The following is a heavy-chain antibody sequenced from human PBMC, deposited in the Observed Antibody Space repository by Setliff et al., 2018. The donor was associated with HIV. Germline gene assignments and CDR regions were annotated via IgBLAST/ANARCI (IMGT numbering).Heavy chain of an antibody. D-gene: IGHD6-19*01. J-gene: IGHJ4*01. V-gene: IGHV1-46*02. Sequence: GASVKVSCKASGYTFNSIYMHXXRQAPGQGLEWMGLINPTGAITFYPQKFQAXVTMTRDTSTNTVSMDRRNLRPEDTAVYYCARNQGDASGWYAGDYWGHGTLVTVSS. CDR3: ARNQGDASGWYAGDY. CDR2: INPTGAIT. CDR1: GYTFNSIY.